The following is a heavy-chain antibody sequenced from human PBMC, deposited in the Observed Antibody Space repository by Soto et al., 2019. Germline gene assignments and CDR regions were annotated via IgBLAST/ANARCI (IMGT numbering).Heavy chain of an antibody. D-gene: IGHD3-10*01. CDR1: GFSLSTSGVG. J-gene: IGHJ5*02. CDR2: IYWDDDK. CDR3: AHRSVRIYGSANWFDP. Sequence: QITLKESGPTLVKPTQTLTLTCTFSGFSLSTSGVGVGWIRQPPGKALEWLALIYWDDDKRYSPSLKSRLTITKDTSKNQVVLTRTNMDPVDTATYYCAHRSVRIYGSANWFDPWGQGPLVPVSS. V-gene: IGHV2-5*02.